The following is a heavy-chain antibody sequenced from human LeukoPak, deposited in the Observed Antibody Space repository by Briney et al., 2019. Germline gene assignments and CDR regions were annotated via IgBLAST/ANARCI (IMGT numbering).Heavy chain of an antibody. CDR3: ARWTDTYYFDY. D-gene: IGHD3/OR15-3a*01. J-gene: IGHJ4*02. CDR1: GGTFTSYT. V-gene: IGHV1-69*02. CDR2: IIPILGIA. Sequence: SVKVSCKASGGTFTSYTISWVRQAPGQGLEWMGRIIPILGIANYAQKFQGRVTITADKSTSTAYMELSSLRSEDTAVYYCARWTDTYYFDYWGQGTLVTVSS.